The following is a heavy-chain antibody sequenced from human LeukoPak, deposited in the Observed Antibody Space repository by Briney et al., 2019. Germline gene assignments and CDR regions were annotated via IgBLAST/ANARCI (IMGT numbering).Heavy chain of an antibody. CDR2: IGIDIENR. Sequence: GGSLRLSCTASGFPFIEYSMNWGRQAPGRGGGWISSIGIDIENRKYADSVRGGFTISPDKAKNSLYLQMNSLRVEDTAVYYCARDHNYAFDNWGQGTLVSVAS. J-gene: IGHJ4*02. CDR3: ARDHNYAFDN. D-gene: IGHD1-1*01. V-gene: IGHV3-48*01. CDR1: GFPFIEYS.